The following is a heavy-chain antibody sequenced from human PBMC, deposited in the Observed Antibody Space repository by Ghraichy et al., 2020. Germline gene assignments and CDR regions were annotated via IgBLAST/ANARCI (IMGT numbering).Heavy chain of an antibody. Sequence: SQTLSLTCTVSGGSIRSYYWSWIRQSPGKGLEWIGYIYDTGSGNYNRFLQSRVTISVDTSRNQFSLRLRSVPAADTAVYFCAMNSYSDSSGYYPVFDFWGQGLLVTVSS. CDR2: IYDTGSG. V-gene: IGHV4-59*01. CDR1: GGSIRSYY. J-gene: IGHJ4*02. CDR3: AMNSYSDSSGYYPVFDF. D-gene: IGHD3-22*01.